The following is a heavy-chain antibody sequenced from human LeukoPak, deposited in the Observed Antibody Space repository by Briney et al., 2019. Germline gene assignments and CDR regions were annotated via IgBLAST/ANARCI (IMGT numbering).Heavy chain of an antibody. V-gene: IGHV3-23*01. Sequence: PGGSLRLSCAASGFTFSSFGMNWVRQPPGKGLEWVSGVSGSGGSTYYADSVKGRFTISRDNSKNTLYLQMNSLRAEDTAVYYCAKDFDYYDSSNYYSPRPPGYWGQGTLVTVSS. CDR1: GFTFSSFG. D-gene: IGHD3-22*01. J-gene: IGHJ4*02. CDR2: VSGSGGST. CDR3: AKDFDYYDSSNYYSPRPPGY.